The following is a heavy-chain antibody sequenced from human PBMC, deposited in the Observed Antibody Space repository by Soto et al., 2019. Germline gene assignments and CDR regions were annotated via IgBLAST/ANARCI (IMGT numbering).Heavy chain of an antibody. CDR1: GYTFTSYA. CDR3: ERDRGIGHFDY. Sequence: QVQLVQSGAEVKKPGASVKVSCKASGYTFTSYAMHWVRQAPGQRLEWMGWINAGNGNTKYSQKFQGRVTITRDTSASTAYMELSSLRSEDTAVYYCERDRGIGHFDYWGQGTLVTVSS. J-gene: IGHJ4*02. D-gene: IGHD1-26*01. V-gene: IGHV1-3*01. CDR2: INAGNGNT.